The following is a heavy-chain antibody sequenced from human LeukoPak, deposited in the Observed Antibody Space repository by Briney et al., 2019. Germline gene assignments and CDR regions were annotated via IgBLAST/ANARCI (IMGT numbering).Heavy chain of an antibody. CDR2: IWYDGSNK. V-gene: IGHV3-33*01. J-gene: IGHJ4*02. Sequence: GGSLTLSCAASGFTFSSYGMHWVRQAPGKGLEWVAVIWYDGSNKYYADSVKGRFTISRDNSKNTLYLQMNSLRAEETAVYYCARDDLYCSSTSCSIDYWGQGTLVTVSS. CDR1: GFTFSSYG. CDR3: ARDDLYCSSTSCSIDY. D-gene: IGHD2-2*01.